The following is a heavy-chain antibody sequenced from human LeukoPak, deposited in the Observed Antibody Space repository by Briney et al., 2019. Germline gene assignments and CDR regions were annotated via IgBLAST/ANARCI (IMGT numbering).Heavy chain of an antibody. D-gene: IGHD2-2*01. Sequence: GGSLRLSCAASGFTVSSNYMSWVRQAPGKGLEWVSIIYSDGSTYYADSVKGRFTISRDNSKNTLYLQMNSLRAEDTAVYYCAKDGVVPAAMRFDPWGQGTLVTVSS. CDR3: AKDGVVPAAMRFDP. J-gene: IGHJ5*02. CDR1: GFTVSSNY. CDR2: IYSDGST. V-gene: IGHV3-66*01.